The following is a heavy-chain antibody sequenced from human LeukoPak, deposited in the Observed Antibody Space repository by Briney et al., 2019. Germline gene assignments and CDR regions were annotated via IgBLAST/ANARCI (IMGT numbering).Heavy chain of an antibody. D-gene: IGHD4-11*01. J-gene: IGHJ6*02. CDR1: GYTFTGYY. CDR2: INPNSGGT. CDR3: AREDSNPKYYYYYGMDV. V-gene: IGHV1-2*06. Sequence: GASVKVSCKASGYTFTGYYMNWVRRAPGQGLEWMGRINPNSGGTKYAQKFQGRVTMTRDTPINTAYMELSRLRSDDTAVYYCAREDSNPKYYYYYGMDVWGQGTTVTVSS.